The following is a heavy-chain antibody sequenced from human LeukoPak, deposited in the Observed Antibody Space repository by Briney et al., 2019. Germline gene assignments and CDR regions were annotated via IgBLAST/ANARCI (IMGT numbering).Heavy chain of an antibody. D-gene: IGHD6-19*01. Sequence: PAGCLRLSCAASGFTFSSYWMHWVRHAPGKGLVWVSRVYADGSGTNYADSVKGRFTISRDNAKNALYLQMNSLRAEDTAVYFCAREGAVAAHYYMDVWGKGTTVTVSS. CDR2: VYADGSGT. CDR1: GFTFSSYW. V-gene: IGHV3-74*01. CDR3: AREGAVAAHYYMDV. J-gene: IGHJ6*03.